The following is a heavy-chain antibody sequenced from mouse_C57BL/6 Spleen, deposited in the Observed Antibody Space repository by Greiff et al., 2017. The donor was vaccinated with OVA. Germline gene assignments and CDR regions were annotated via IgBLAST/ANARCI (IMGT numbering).Heavy chain of an antibody. CDR2: ISYSGST. CDR3: ARSYGYSYAMDY. D-gene: IGHD2-2*01. Sequence: EVQLQQSGPGMVKPSQSLSLTCTVTGYSITSGYDWHWIRHFPGNKLEWMGYISYSGSTNYNPSLKSRISITHDTSKNHFFLKLNSVTTEDTATYYCARSYGYSYAMDYWGQGTSVTVSS. CDR1: GYSITSGYD. J-gene: IGHJ4*01. V-gene: IGHV3-1*01.